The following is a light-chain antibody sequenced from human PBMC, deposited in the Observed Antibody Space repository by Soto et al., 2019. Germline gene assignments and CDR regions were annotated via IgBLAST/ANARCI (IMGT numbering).Light chain of an antibody. CDR3: QHSYRSPAT. J-gene: IGKJ1*01. CDR1: QSIRKH. Sequence: DIQMTQSPSTLSASVEDRVIITCRASQSIRKHLNWYQQKPGKAPKLLIFAASSLQSGVPSRFSGSRSGTEFTLTISSLQPEDFATYYCQHSYRSPATFGQGTKVDI. V-gene: IGKV1-39*01. CDR2: AAS.